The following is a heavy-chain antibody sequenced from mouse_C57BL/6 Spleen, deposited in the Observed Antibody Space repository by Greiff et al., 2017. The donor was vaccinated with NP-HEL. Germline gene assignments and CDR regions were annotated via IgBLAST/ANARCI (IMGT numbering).Heavy chain of an antibody. D-gene: IGHD2-3*01. CDR3: TGIYDGYYAMDY. CDR1: GFTFSNYW. Sequence: VQVVESGGGLVQPGGSMKLSCVASGFTFSNYWMNWVRQSPETGLEWVAQIRLKSDNYATHYAESVKGRFTISRDDSKSSVYLQMNNLRAEDTGIYYCTGIYDGYYAMDYWGQGTSVTVSS. J-gene: IGHJ4*01. V-gene: IGHV6-3*01. CDR2: IRLKSDNYAT.